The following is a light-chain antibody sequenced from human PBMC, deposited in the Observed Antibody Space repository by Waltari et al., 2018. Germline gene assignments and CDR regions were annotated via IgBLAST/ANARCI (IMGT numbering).Light chain of an antibody. CDR2: EVN. CDR3: SSYTSSNNCV. J-gene: IGLJ1*01. V-gene: IGLV2-8*01. Sequence: QSALTQPPSASGSPGQSVTISCTGTSSDVGGYDYVSWYQQHPGKAPKLIIYEVNNRPSGVPVRFSGSKSGNTASLTVSGLQAEDEADYYCSSYTSSNNCVFGTGTKVTVL. CDR1: SSDVGGYDY.